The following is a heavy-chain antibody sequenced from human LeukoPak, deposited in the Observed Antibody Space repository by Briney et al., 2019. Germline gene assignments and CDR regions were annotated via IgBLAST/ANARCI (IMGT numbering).Heavy chain of an antibody. CDR2: INPNSGGT. V-gene: IGHV1-2*02. Sequence: ASVKVSCKASGYTFTGYYMHWVRQAPGQGLEWMGWINPNSGGTNYAQKFQGRVTMTRDTSISTAYMELSRLRSDDTAVYYCARIPYGGNRRYFDYWGQGTLVTVSS. J-gene: IGHJ4*02. D-gene: IGHD4-23*01. CDR1: GYTFTGYY. CDR3: ARIPYGGNRRYFDY.